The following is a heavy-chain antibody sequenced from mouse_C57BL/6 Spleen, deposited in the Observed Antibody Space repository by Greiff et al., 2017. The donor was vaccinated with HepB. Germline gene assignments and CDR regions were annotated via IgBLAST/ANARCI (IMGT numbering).Heavy chain of an antibody. Sequence: LQESGPELVKPGASVKISCKASGYSFTDYNMNWVKQSNGKSLEWIGVINPNYGTTSYNQKFKGKATLTVDQSSVTAYMQLNSLTSEDSAVYYWAWTGYARDYWGQGTSVTVSS. CDR3: AWTGYARDY. J-gene: IGHJ4*01. V-gene: IGHV1-39*01. CDR2: INPNYGTT. CDR1: GYSFTDYN.